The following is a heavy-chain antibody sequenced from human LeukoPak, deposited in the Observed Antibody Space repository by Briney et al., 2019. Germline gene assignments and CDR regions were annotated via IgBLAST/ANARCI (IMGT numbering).Heavy chain of an antibody. CDR3: ARRAGDYSHPYDY. Sequence: PGGSLRLSCAASGFTFSSYGMHWVRQAPGKELEWVAVISYDGSNKYYTDSVKGRFTISRDNSKNTLYLQMNSLRAEDTAVYYCARRAGDYSHPYDYWGQGILVTVSS. CDR2: ISYDGSNK. V-gene: IGHV3-30*03. J-gene: IGHJ4*02. CDR1: GFTFSSYG. D-gene: IGHD3-22*01.